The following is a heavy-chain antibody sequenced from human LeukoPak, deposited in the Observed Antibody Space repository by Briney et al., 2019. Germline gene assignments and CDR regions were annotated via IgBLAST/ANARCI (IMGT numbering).Heavy chain of an antibody. CDR3: ARGFYYYESSGYLSLGDY. J-gene: IGHJ4*02. CDR1: GYTFTNYD. V-gene: IGHV1-8*01. CDR2: MNPNSGNT. D-gene: IGHD3-22*01. Sequence: ASVKVSCKASGYTFTNYDINWVRQATGQGLEWMGWMNPNSGNTGYAQKFQGRVTMTRNTSMSTAYMELSSLRSEDTAVYYCARGFYYYESSGYLSLGDYWGQGALVTVSS.